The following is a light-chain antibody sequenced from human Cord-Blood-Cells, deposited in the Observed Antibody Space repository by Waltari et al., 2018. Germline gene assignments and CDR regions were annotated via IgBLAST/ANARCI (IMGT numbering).Light chain of an antibody. V-gene: IGLV2-11*01. CDR1: SSDVGGYNY. CDR2: DVS. CDR3: CSYAGSYTLV. Sequence: QSALTQPRSVSGSPGQSVTISCTGTSSDVGGYNYVSWYQQHPGKAPKLMIYDVSKRPAGVPDRCSGSRSGSTASLTISGLQAEDEADYYCCSYAGSYTLVFGGGTKLTVL. J-gene: IGLJ3*02.